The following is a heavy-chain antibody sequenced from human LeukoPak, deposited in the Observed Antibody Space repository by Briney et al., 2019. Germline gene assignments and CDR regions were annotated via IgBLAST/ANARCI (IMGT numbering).Heavy chain of an antibody. CDR3: ARGPRYCSGGSCYFNY. D-gene: IGHD2-15*01. CDR2: INHSGST. Sequence: PSETLSLTCAVYGGSFSGYYWSWIHQPPGKGLEWIGEINHSGSTNYNPSLKSRVTISVDTSKNQFSLKLSSVTAADTAVYYCARGPRYCSGGSCYFNYWGQGTLVTVSS. CDR1: GGSFSGYY. V-gene: IGHV4-34*01. J-gene: IGHJ4*02.